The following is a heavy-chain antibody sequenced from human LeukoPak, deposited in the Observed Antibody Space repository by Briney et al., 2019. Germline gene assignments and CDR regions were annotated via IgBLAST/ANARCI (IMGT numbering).Heavy chain of an antibody. CDR1: GYTFTSYG. D-gene: IGHD2-2*01. V-gene: IGHV1-18*01. J-gene: IGHJ6*02. CDR2: ISAYNGNT. CDR3: AREKPLGYCSSTSPCYYYGMDV. Sequence: ASVKVSFKASGYTFTSYGISWVRQAPGQGLEWMGWISAYNGNTNYAQKLQGRVTMTTDTSTSTAYMELRSLRSDDTAVYYCAREKPLGYCSSTSPCYYYGMDVWGQGTTVTVSS.